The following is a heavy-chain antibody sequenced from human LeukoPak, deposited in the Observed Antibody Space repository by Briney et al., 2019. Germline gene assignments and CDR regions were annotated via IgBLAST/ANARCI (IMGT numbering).Heavy chain of an antibody. D-gene: IGHD3-3*01. CDR1: GGSFSGYY. CDR3: ARKGRTYYDFWSGYYTGDNWFDP. J-gene: IGHJ5*02. V-gene: IGHV4-34*01. Sequence: ASQTLSLTCAVYGGSFSGYYWSWIRQPPGKGLEWIGEINHSGSTNYNPSLKSRVTISVDTSKNQFSLKLSSVTAADTAVYYCARKGRTYYDFWSGYYTGDNWFDPWGQGTLVTVSS. CDR2: INHSGST.